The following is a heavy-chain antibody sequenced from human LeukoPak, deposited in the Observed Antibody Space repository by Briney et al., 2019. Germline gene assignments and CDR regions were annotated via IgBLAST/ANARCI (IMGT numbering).Heavy chain of an antibody. V-gene: IGHV1-3*01. CDR3: ARTARIAATVGDYFDD. Sequence: ASVKVSCKASGYTFTSHAIHWVRQAPGQRPEWMGWINAGSGGTKCSQNLEGRVTITRDTSASTAYMELSSLKSEDTAVYYCARTARIAATVGDYFDDWGQGTLVTVSS. CDR1: GYTFTSHA. CDR2: INAGSGGT. J-gene: IGHJ4*02. D-gene: IGHD6-13*01.